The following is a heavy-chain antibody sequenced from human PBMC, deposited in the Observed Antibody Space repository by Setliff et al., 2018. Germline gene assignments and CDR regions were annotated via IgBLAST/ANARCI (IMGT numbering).Heavy chain of an antibody. CDR1: GGTFSSYA. CDR2: IIPVLGIA. D-gene: IGHD5-18*01. CDR3: ARGRQTDTAFDY. J-gene: IGHJ4*02. V-gene: IGHV1-69*10. Sequence: ASVKVSCKASGGTFSSYAISWVRQAPGQGLEWMGGIIPVLGIANYAQKFRGRVTITADKSTSAAYMELSSLRSEDTAVYYCARGRQTDTAFDYWGQGTLVTVSS.